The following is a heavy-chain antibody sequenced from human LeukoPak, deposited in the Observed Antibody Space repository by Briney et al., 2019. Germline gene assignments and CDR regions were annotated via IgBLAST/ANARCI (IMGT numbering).Heavy chain of an antibody. CDR2: IKPDGSQK. CDR1: GLSFSGTW. CDR3: ASDLNGAGG. Sequence: GGSLRLSCATSGLSFSGTWMTWVRHAPGKGLECVANIKPDGSQKYYLDPVKGRFTVSRDNAKNSLYLQMNSLRVEDTAIYFCASDLNGAGGWGQGTLVTVSS. J-gene: IGHJ4*02. D-gene: IGHD4/OR15-4a*01. V-gene: IGHV3-7*01.